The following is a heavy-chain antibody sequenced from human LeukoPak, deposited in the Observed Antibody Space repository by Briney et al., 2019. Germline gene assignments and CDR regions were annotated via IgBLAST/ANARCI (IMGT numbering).Heavy chain of an antibody. D-gene: IGHD6-13*01. CDR3: ARAGRIAAAGTDLGY. V-gene: IGHV1-46*01. CDR1: GYTSTSYY. CDR2: INPSGGST. J-gene: IGHJ4*02. Sequence: ASVKASCKASGYTSTSYYMHWVRQAPGQGLEWMGIINPSGGSTSYAQKFQGRVTMTRDTSTSTVHMELSSLRSEDTAVYYCARAGRIAAAGTDLGYWGQGTLVTVSS.